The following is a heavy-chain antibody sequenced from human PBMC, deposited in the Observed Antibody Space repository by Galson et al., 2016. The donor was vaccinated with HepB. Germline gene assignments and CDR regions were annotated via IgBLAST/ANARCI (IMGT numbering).Heavy chain of an antibody. J-gene: IGHJ2*01. V-gene: IGHV4-59*02. CDR1: GTSVSNYF. Sequence: SETLSLTCTVSGTSVSNYFCSWIRRSPGKGLEWIGHIYFSGNTNYNPSLTSRVTISLDTSKNQFSLQLTSVTAAGTAVYYCARDSAVHENDVKLVRGVRSYFDLWGRGALVTVSS. D-gene: IGHD1-1*01. CDR2: IYFSGNT. CDR3: ARDSAVHENDVKLVRGVRSYFDL.